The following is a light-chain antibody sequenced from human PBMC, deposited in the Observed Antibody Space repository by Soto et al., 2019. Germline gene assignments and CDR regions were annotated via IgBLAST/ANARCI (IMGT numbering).Light chain of an antibody. J-gene: IGKJ2*01. V-gene: IGKV1-5*02. CDR3: QQYVDYPYT. Sequence: DIQLTRSPSTLPASVGDRVTIIGRASQPINDWLAWYQKKPGKAPKLLIFDVSSLQSGVPSRFSGSSSGTELTLTISSLQPDDFATYYCQQYVDYPYTFCQGTKLEIK. CDR2: DVS. CDR1: QPINDW.